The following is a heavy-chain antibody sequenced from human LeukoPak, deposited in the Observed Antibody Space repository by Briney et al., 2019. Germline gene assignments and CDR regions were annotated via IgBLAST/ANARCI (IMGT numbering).Heavy chain of an antibody. CDR2: INHSGST. J-gene: IGHJ6*02. CDR3: ARHGEGATIHGMDV. D-gene: IGHD1-26*01. V-gene: IGHV4-34*01. Sequence: SETLSLTCAVYGGSFSGYYWSWIRQPPGKGLEWIGEINHSGSTNYNPSLKSRVTISVDTSKNQFSLKLSSVTAADTAVYYCARHGEGATIHGMDVWGQGTTVTVSS. CDR1: GGSFSGYY.